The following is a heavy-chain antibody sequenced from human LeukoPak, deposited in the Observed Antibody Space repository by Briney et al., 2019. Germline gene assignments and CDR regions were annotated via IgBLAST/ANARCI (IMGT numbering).Heavy chain of an antibody. J-gene: IGHJ4*02. CDR3: ARGNSSGFR. Sequence: PSETLSLTCTVSGDSISRGGYYWSWIRQHPGKGLEWIGYIYYSVSSYYNPSFMSRLTISVDTSKNQFSLKLSSVTAADTVVYYCARGNSSGFRWGQGTLVTVSS. CDR2: IYYSVSS. V-gene: IGHV4-31*03. CDR1: GDSISRGGYY. D-gene: IGHD3-22*01.